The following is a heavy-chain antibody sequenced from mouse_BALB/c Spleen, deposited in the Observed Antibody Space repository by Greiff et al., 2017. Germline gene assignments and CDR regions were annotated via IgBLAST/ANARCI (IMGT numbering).Heavy chain of an antibody. CDR1: GFTFSDYY. V-gene: IGHV5-4*02. CDR3: ARDRKGGYAMDY. Sequence: EVKGVESWGGLVEPGGSLKLPCAASGFTFSDYYMCWVRQPPEKRLEWVATISDGGSYTYYPASVKGRFTISRDNAKNNLYLQMSSLKSEDTAMYYCARDRKGGYAMDYWGQGTSVTVSS. J-gene: IGHJ4*01. CDR2: ISDGGSYT.